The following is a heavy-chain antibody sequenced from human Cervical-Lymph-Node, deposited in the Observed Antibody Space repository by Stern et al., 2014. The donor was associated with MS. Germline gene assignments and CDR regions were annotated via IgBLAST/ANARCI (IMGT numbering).Heavy chain of an antibody. CDR1: GFTFSDYY. Sequence: QVQLVQSGGDLVKPGGSLRLSCAVSGFTFSDYYMSWVRLAPGKGLEWVSYISKSDNTIYYADSVKGRFTISRDNAKNSLYLQMSSLRAEDTAVYYCARVKGSGALDYWGQGSLVTVSS. V-gene: IGHV3-11*01. CDR2: ISKSDNTI. CDR3: ARVKGSGALDY. D-gene: IGHD2-15*01. J-gene: IGHJ4*02.